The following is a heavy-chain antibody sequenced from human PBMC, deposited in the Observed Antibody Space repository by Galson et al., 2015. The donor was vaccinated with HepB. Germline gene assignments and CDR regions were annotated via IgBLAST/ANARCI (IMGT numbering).Heavy chain of an antibody. CDR2: INQDGREK. Sequence: SLRLSCAASGFTSSTSWMNWVRQAPGKGLEWVANINQDGREKYYVASVRGRLTISRDNAKNSLHLQMNSLRAEDTAVYYCATDLKGSSSWSWAFDDWGQGTLVTVSS. D-gene: IGHD6-13*01. J-gene: IGHJ4*02. CDR1: GFTSSTSW. V-gene: IGHV3-7*01. CDR3: ATDLKGSSSWSWAFDD.